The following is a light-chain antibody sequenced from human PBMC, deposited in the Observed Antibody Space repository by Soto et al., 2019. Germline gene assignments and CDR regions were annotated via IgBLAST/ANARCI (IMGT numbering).Light chain of an antibody. Sequence: EVVLTQSPDTLSLSPGERATLSCGASQSVNINYLAWYQLKPGQAPKLLIYATSNRAPGIPDRFSGSGSGTDFTLTISSLEPGDFAVYYCQQYVNAPGTFGQGTKVEIK. J-gene: IGKJ1*01. CDR3: QQYVNAPGT. CDR2: ATS. CDR1: QSVNINY. V-gene: IGKV3-20*01.